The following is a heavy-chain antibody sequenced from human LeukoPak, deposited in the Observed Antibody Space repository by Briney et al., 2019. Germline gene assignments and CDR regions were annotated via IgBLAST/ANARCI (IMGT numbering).Heavy chain of an antibody. CDR1: GFAFRSYA. CDR3: AKVYASGSSYFDY. D-gene: IGHD6-19*01. J-gene: IGHJ4*02. CDR2: FTGSGDAT. V-gene: IGHV3-23*01. Sequence: GGSLRLSCAASGFAFRSYAMSWVRQAPGKGLEWVSGFTGSGDATDYADSVKGRFTISRDNSKNTLSLQMNNLRAEDTAVYYCAKVYASGSSYFDYWGQGTLVTVSS.